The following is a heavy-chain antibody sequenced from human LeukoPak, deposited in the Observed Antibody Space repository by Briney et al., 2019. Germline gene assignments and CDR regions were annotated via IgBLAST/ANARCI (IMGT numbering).Heavy chain of an antibody. J-gene: IGHJ5*02. CDR2: IYHTGST. CDR3: ARDMLPAAIDTNWFDP. V-gene: IGHV4-34*01. Sequence: SETLSLTCAVYGGSFSTYYWSWIRQPPGKGLEWIGDIYHTGSTTYSPSLKSRVTISVDTSKKQFSLSLTSVTAADTAVYYCARDMLPAAIDTNWFDPWGQGTLVTVSS. CDR1: GGSFSTYY. D-gene: IGHD2-2*01.